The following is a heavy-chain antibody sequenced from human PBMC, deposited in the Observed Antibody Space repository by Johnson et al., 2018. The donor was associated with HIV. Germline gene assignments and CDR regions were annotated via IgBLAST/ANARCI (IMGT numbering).Heavy chain of an antibody. J-gene: IGHJ3*02. D-gene: IGHD3-22*01. CDR3: AKEYYYDSSGFPDAFDI. V-gene: IGHV3-30*04. CDR2: ISYDGSNN. CDR1: GFTFSSYA. Sequence: QVQLVESGGGLVQPGRSLRLSCAASGFTFSSYAMHWVRQAPGKGLEWVAVISYDGSNNYFADSVKGRFIISRDNSKNTLYLQMNSLRAEDTAVYYCAKEYYYDSSGFPDAFDIWGQGTMVTGSS.